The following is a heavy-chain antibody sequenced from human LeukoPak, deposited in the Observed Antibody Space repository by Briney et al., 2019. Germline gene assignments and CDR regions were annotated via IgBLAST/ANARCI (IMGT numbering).Heavy chain of an antibody. CDR3: ARVYDSSGHYPTDY. Sequence: GASVKVSCKASGYTFTSYDINWVRQATGQGLEWMGWMNPNSDNTGYARKFQGRVTITRNTSISTAYMELSSLRSEDTAVYYCARVYDSSGHYPTDYWGQGTLVTVSS. CDR1: GYTFTSYD. CDR2: MNPNSDNT. D-gene: IGHD3-22*01. V-gene: IGHV1-8*01. J-gene: IGHJ4*02.